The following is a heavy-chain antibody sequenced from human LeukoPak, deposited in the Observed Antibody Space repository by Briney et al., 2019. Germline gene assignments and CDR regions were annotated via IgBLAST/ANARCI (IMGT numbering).Heavy chain of an antibody. J-gene: IGHJ5*02. CDR3: ARGPQWLADNWFDP. Sequence: PSETLSLTCTVSGGSISSYYWSWIRQPPGKGLEWIGYIYYSGSTYYNPSLKSRVTISVDTSKNQFSLKLSSVTAADTAVYYCARGPQWLADNWFDPWGQGTLVTVSS. CDR1: GGSISSYY. D-gene: IGHD6-19*01. CDR2: IYYSGST. V-gene: IGHV4-59*08.